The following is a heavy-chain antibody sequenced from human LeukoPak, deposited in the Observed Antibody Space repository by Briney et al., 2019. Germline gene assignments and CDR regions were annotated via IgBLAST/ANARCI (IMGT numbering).Heavy chain of an antibody. CDR3: AREVLWFGELLRGDY. Sequence: GASVKVPCKASGYTFTSYYMHWVRQAPGQGLEWMGIINPSGGSTSYAQKFQGRVTMTRDTSTSTVYMELSSLRSEDTAVYYCAREVLWFGELLRGDYWGQGTLVTVSS. J-gene: IGHJ4*02. CDR2: INPSGGST. V-gene: IGHV1-46*01. CDR1: GYTFTSYY. D-gene: IGHD3-10*01.